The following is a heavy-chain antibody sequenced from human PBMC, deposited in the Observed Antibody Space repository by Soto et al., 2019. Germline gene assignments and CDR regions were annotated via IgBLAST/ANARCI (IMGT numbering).Heavy chain of an antibody. J-gene: IGHJ6*02. V-gene: IGHV3-21*01. Sequence: EVQLVESGGGLVKPGGSLRLSCAASGFTFSSYSMNWVRQAPGKGLEWVSSISSSSSYIYYADSVKGRFTISRDNAKNSLYLQMNSLRAEDTAVYYCARVRIAAAPNNNYYYYGMDVWGQGTTVTVSS. CDR2: ISSSSSYI. CDR3: ARVRIAAAPNNNYYYYGMDV. D-gene: IGHD6-13*01. CDR1: GFTFSSYS.